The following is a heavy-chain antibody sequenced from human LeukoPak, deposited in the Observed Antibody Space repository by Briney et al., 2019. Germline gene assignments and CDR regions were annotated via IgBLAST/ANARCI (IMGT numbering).Heavy chain of an antibody. CDR3: ARRTASSSVDY. D-gene: IGHD6-6*01. CDR1: GDSVSSNSAA. J-gene: IGHJ4*02. CDR2: TYYRSKWYN. V-gene: IGHV6-1*01. Sequence: SQTLSLTCAISGDSVSSNSAAWTWIRQSPSRGLEWLGRTYYRSKWYNDYAVSVKSRITINPDTSKNQFSLKLSSVTAADTAVYYCARRTASSSVDYWGQGTLVTVSS.